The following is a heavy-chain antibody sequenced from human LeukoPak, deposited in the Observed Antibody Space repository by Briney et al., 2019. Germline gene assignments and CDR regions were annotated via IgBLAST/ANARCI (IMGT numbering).Heavy chain of an antibody. J-gene: IGHJ4*02. CDR2: TNPVSGGT. D-gene: IGHD5-12*01. CDR1: GYSFTGYH. Sequence: ASVKVSCKTSGYSFTGYHMHWVRQAPGQGLEWMGWTNPVSGGTKYAHKFQGRVTMTRDTSINTFYMELYSLMSDDTAVYYCATRGYSGYDLTHFDYWGQGTLVTVSS. V-gene: IGHV1-2*02. CDR3: ATRGYSGYDLTHFDY.